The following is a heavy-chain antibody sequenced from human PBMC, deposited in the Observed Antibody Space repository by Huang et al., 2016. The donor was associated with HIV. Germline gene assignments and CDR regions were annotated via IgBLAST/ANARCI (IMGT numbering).Heavy chain of an antibody. J-gene: IGHJ4*02. V-gene: IGHV1-69*13. CDR1: GGTFSKYA. CDR3: ARGQLGSYGDYDVLY. Sequence: QVQLVQSGAEVKTPGSSVKVSCTASGGTFSKYAISWVRQAPGQGLEWMGGIIPMFGTPNYARKFQGRGTITADDSTSTTYVEVSSLRSEDTALYYCARGQLGSYGDYDVLYWGQGTLVTVSS. D-gene: IGHD4-17*01. CDR2: IIPMFGTP.